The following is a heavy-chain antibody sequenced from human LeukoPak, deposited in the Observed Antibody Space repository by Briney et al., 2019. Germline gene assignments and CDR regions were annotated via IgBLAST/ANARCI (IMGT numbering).Heavy chain of an antibody. CDR2: ISAGGDTT. Sequence: GGSLRLSCAASGFTFTKYAMSWVRQAPGEGLEWVSAISAGGDTTYYADSVKGRFTISRDNSKNTLYLQMNSLRAEDTAVYYCAKGTSYYDSSAPSDYWGQGTLVTVSS. D-gene: IGHD3-22*01. CDR1: GFTFTKYA. CDR3: AKGTSYYDSSAPSDY. J-gene: IGHJ4*02. V-gene: IGHV3-23*01.